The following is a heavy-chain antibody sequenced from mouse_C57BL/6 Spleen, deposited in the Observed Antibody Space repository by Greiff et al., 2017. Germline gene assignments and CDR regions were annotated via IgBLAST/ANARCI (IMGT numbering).Heavy chain of an antibody. CDR3: ARGGYGSPYAMDY. V-gene: IGHV1-52*01. J-gene: IGHJ4*01. Sequence: QVHVKQPGAELVRPGSSVKLSCKASGYTFTSYWMHWVKQRPIQGLEWIGNIDPSDSETHYNQKFKDKATLTVDKSSSTAYMQLSSLTSEDSAVDYCARGGYGSPYAMDYWGQGTSVTVSS. D-gene: IGHD1-1*01. CDR1: GYTFTSYW. CDR2: IDPSDSET.